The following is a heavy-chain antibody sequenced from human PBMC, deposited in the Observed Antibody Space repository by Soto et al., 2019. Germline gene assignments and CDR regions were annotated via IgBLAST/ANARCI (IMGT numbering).Heavy chain of an antibody. D-gene: IGHD3-16*01. CDR1: GFTFSNYA. CDR2: VSATAGTT. Sequence: GGSLRLSCAASGFTFSNYAMSWVRQAPGKGLEWVSLVSATAGTTYYTDSVKGRFTISRDNSRNTVYLQMNSLIADDTVVYYCAKDRLAGGFDYWGQGTLVTVSS. CDR3: AKDRLAGGFDY. V-gene: IGHV3-23*01. J-gene: IGHJ4*02.